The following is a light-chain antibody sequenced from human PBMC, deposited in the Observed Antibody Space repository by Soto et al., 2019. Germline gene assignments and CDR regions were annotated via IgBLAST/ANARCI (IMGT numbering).Light chain of an antibody. CDR2: GAS. Sequence: EIVLTQSPGTLSLSPGERATLSCRASQSVSSTYLAWYQHKPGQAPRLLIYGASSRATGIPDRFSGSGSGTDFTLTISRLEPEDFALYYCQQYGSSPYNFGQGTKLEIK. CDR1: QSVSSTY. CDR3: QQYGSSPYN. V-gene: IGKV3-20*01. J-gene: IGKJ2*01.